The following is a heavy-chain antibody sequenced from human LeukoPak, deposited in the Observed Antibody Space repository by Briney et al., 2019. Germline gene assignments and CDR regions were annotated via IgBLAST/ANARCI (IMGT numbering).Heavy chain of an antibody. V-gene: IGHV3-30-3*01. CDR3: AREAYYDSSGRFEGAFDI. CDR1: GFTFSSYA. J-gene: IGHJ3*02. CDR2: ISYDGSNK. D-gene: IGHD3-22*01. Sequence: PGGSLRLSCAASGFTFSSYAMHWVRQAPGKGLEWVAVISYDGSNKYYADSVKGRFTISRDNSKNTLYLQMNSLRAEDTAVYYCAREAYYDSSGRFEGAFDIWGQGTMVTVSS.